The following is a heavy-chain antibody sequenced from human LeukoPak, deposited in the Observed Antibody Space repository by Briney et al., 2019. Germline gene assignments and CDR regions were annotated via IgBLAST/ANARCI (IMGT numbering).Heavy chain of an antibody. J-gene: IGHJ4*02. CDR1: IHTYSDFY. Sequence: SVRVSCKSSIHTYSDFYIHWVPHAPGQGLEYVVWLTPKSGDTYSPQRFQGRVPMTRDASISRADMELSSLRSDDTAVYFCARVRLADERAWAYWGQGTLVTVSS. D-gene: IGHD3-3*02. CDR2: LTPKSGDT. V-gene: IGHV1-2*02. CDR3: ARVRLADERAWAY.